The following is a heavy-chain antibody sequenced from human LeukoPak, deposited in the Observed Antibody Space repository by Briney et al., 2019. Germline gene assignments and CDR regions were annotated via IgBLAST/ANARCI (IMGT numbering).Heavy chain of an antibody. V-gene: IGHV4-59*01. CDR1: GGSISSYY. J-gene: IGHJ4*02. CDR2: IYYSGST. Sequence: PSETLSLTCTVSGGSISSYYWSWIRQPPGKGLEWIGYIYYSGSTNYNPSLKSRVTISVDTSKNQFSLKLSSVTAADTAVYYCARVRGAAGSSHADYWGQGTLVTVSS. D-gene: IGHD6-13*01. CDR3: ARVRGAAGSSHADY.